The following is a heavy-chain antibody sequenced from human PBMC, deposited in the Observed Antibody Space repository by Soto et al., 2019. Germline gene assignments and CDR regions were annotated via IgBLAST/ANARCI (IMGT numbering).Heavy chain of an antibody. CDR3: AKDMMDILTGYPTGPFDS. V-gene: IGHV3-23*01. CDR2: ISGSGDST. D-gene: IGHD3-9*01. CDR1: GSTFSSDV. Sequence: LRPSCAASGSTFSSDVMSWFREARLKGLEWVSAISGSGDSTYYADSVKGRFTISRDNSKNTLYLQMNSLRAEDTAVYYCAKDMMDILTGYPTGPFDSWGQGTLVTGSS. J-gene: IGHJ4*02.